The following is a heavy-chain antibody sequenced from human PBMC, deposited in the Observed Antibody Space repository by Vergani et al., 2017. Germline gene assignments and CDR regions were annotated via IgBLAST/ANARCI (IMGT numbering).Heavy chain of an antibody. CDR1: GFTFSSHA. D-gene: IGHD5-24*01. CDR2: IKNTGDST. J-gene: IGHJ4*02. CDR3: GRGSDNYN. Sequence: EVQLLESGGGLAQPGGSLRLSCVASGFTFSSHAMSWVRQGPGQGLEWVSSIKNTGDSTHYADSVKGRFTISRDNSKNTLYLQMNSLRVEDTAVYYCGRGSDNYNGGQGTLVTVSS. V-gene: IGHV3-23*01.